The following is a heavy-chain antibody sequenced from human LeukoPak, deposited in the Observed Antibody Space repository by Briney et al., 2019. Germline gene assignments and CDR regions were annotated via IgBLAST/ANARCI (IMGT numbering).Heavy chain of an antibody. J-gene: IGHJ4*02. Sequence: GGSLRLSCAASGFTFSTYVVNWVRQAPGKGLQWVSTISGSGGSTYYADSVKGRFTISRDNSKNTLYLQMSSLRVEDTAVYYCAKGSDYYDSSGYYLYYFDYWGQGTLVTVSS. CDR1: GFTFSTYV. CDR2: ISGSGGST. V-gene: IGHV3-23*01. D-gene: IGHD3-22*01. CDR3: AKGSDYYDSSGYYLYYFDY.